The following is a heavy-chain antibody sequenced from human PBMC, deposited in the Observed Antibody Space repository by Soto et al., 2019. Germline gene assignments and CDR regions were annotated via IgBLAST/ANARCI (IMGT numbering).Heavy chain of an antibody. CDR2: IIPIFGTA. J-gene: IGHJ6*02. CDR1: GGTFSSYA. V-gene: IGHV1-69*12. CDR3: AGPPELTRIYYYSGMDV. Sequence: QVQLVQSGAEVKKPGSSVKVSCKASGGTFSSYAISWVRQAPGQGLEWMGGIIPIFGTANYAQKFQGRVTITADESTSTAYMELSSLRSEDTAVYYCAGPPELTRIYYYSGMDVWGHGTTVTVSS. D-gene: IGHD1-7*01.